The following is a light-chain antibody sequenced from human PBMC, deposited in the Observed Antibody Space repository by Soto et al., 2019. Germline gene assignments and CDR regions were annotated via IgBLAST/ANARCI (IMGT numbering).Light chain of an antibody. CDR2: DVS. Sequence: QSAPTQPRSESRSPGQSVTISCTGTSSDVGGYNYVSWYQQHPGKAPKLMIYDVSKRPSGVPDRFSGSKSGNTASLTISGLQAEDEPDYYCCSYAGTYTYVFGIGTKLTVL. J-gene: IGLJ1*01. V-gene: IGLV2-11*01. CDR3: CSYAGTYTYV. CDR1: SSDVGGYNY.